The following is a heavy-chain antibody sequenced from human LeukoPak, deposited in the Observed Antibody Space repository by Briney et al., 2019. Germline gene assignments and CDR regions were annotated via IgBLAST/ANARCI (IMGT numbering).Heavy chain of an antibody. Sequence: GGSLRLSRAASGFTFSSYSMNWVRQAPGKGLEWVSSISTGSNYIYYADSVKGRFTISRDNAKNSLYLQMNSLRAEDTAVYYCARDRRDGYNYDYWGQGTLVTVSS. D-gene: IGHD5-24*01. J-gene: IGHJ4*02. CDR3: ARDRRDGYNYDY. CDR1: GFTFSSYS. CDR2: ISTGSNYI. V-gene: IGHV3-21*01.